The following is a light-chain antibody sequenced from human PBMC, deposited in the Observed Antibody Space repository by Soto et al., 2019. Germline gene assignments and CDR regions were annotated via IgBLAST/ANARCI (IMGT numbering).Light chain of an antibody. CDR3: QSHDNSLSGYV. V-gene: IGLV1-40*01. Sequence: QSVLPQPPSVSGAPGQRVTISCTGSSSNSGAGYDVHWYQQLPGTAPKLLIYANFNRPSGVPDRFSGSKSGTSASLAITGLQAEDEADYYCQSHDNSLSGYVFGPGTKVTVL. CDR1: SSNSGAGYD. J-gene: IGLJ1*01. CDR2: ANF.